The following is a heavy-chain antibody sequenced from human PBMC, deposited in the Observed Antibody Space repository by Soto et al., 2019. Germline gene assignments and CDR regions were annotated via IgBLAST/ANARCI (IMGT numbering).Heavy chain of an antibody. CDR3: ARRQGGSDRYFDY. CDR2: IHYSGST. Sequence: SETLSLTCTVSGGPISSNGYYWGWIRQPPGKGLEWIGTIHYSGSTYYNPSLKSRITISVDTSKNQFFLRLNSVTAADTAVYYCARRQGGSDRYFDYWGQGTLVTVSS. D-gene: IGHD3-16*02. CDR1: GGPISSNGYY. J-gene: IGHJ4*02. V-gene: IGHV4-39*01.